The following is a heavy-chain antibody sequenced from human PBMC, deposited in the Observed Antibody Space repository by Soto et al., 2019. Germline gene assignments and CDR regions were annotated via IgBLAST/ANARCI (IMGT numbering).Heavy chain of an antibody. V-gene: IGHV3-23*01. CDR3: ANSTKDSYGPALDY. J-gene: IGHJ4*02. D-gene: IGHD5-18*01. CDR2: ISGSGGST. Sequence: SRVSKTKGRGLEWVSTISGSGGSTYYADSVKGRFTISRDNSKNTLYLQMNSLRAEDTAVYYCANSTKDSYGPALDYWGQGTLVTVS.